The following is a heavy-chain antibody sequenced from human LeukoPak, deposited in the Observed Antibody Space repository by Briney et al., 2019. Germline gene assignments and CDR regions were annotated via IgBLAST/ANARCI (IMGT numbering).Heavy chain of an antibody. CDR3: ARASPDDYGDYESY. D-gene: IGHD4-17*01. Sequence: SETLSLTCTVSGGSISSGGYYWSWIRQHPGKGLEWIGYIYYSGSTHYNPSLKSRLTISVDTSKNQFSLKLTSVTAADTAVYYCARASPDDYGDYESYWGQGTLVTVSS. CDR1: GGSISSGGYY. V-gene: IGHV4-31*03. CDR2: IYYSGST. J-gene: IGHJ4*02.